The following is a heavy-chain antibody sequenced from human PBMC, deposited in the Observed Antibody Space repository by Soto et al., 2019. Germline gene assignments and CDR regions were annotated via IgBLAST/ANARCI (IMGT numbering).Heavy chain of an antibody. J-gene: IGHJ6*02. CDR3: ARDRGPRRPVLAKHYYYYGMDV. V-gene: IGHV3-21*01. CDR2: ISRSGNYI. CDR1: GFTFSTYT. Sequence: EVQLVESGGGLVKPGGSLRLSCAASGFTFSTYTMNWVRQAPGKGLEWVSSISRSGNYIYYADSVKGRFTISRDSAKNSLYLQMDSMRADDTAVYYCARDRGPRRPVLAKHYYYYGMDVWGLGTTVTVSS. D-gene: IGHD1-26*01.